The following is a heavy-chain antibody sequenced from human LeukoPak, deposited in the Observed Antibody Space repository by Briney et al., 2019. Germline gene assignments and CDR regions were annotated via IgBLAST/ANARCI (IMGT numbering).Heavy chain of an antibody. V-gene: IGHV4-59*12. Sequence: SETLSLTCTVSGGTISSYYWSWIRQPPGKGLEWIGYIYYSGSTNYNPSLKSRVTISVDTSKNQFSLKLSSVTAADTAVYYCARRSGYSSSWTPHDYWGQGTLVTVSS. CDR1: GGTISSYY. CDR2: IYYSGST. J-gene: IGHJ4*02. D-gene: IGHD6-13*01. CDR3: ARRSGYSSSWTPHDY.